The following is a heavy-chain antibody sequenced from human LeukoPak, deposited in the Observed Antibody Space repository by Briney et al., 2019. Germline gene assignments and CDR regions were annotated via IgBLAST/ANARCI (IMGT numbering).Heavy chain of an antibody. V-gene: IGHV3-9*01. CDR2: ISWNSGSI. CDR3: AKIRRDYYDSSVGAFDI. D-gene: IGHD3-22*01. Sequence: PGGSLRLSCAASGFTFDDYAMHWVRQAPGKGLEWVSGISWNSGSIGYADSVKGRFTISRDNAKNTLYLQMNSLRAEDTAVYYCAKIRRDYYDSSVGAFDIWGQGTMVTVSS. CDR1: GFTFDDYA. J-gene: IGHJ3*02.